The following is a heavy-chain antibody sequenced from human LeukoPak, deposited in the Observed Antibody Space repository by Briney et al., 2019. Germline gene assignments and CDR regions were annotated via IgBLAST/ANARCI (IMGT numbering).Heavy chain of an antibody. V-gene: IGHV3-30*04. Sequence: GGSLRLSCAASGFTFSSYAMHWVRQAPGKGLEWVAVISYDGSNKYYADSVKGRFTISRDNSKNTLYLQMNSLRAEDTAVYYCARDRDYGDYVGEYYFDYWGQGTLVTVSS. CDR1: GFTFSSYA. J-gene: IGHJ4*02. CDR2: ISYDGSNK. CDR3: ARDRDYGDYVGEYYFDY. D-gene: IGHD4-17*01.